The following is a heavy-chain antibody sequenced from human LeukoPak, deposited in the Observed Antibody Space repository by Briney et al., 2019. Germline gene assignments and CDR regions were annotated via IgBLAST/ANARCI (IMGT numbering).Heavy chain of an antibody. V-gene: IGHV4-39*07. D-gene: IGHD2-15*01. Sequence: SETLSLTCAVYGGSISSSSYYWGWIRQPPGKGLEWIGSIYYSGSTYYNPSLKSRVTISVDTSKNQFSLKLSSVTAADTAVYYCARDQDNCSGGSCYLYWGQGTLVTVSS. CDR2: IYYSGST. J-gene: IGHJ4*02. CDR3: ARDQDNCSGGSCYLY. CDR1: GGSISSSSYY.